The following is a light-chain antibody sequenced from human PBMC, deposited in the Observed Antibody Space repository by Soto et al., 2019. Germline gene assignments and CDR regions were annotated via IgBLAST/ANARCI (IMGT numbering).Light chain of an antibody. CDR2: DVS. V-gene: IGLV2-14*03. CDR3: SSYTSSSTPWV. J-gene: IGLJ1*01. CDR1: SSEVGGYNY. Sequence: QSVLTQPTSVSGSPGQSITISCNGTSSEVGGYNYVSWYQHHPGKAPKLMICDVSDRPSGVSICFSGSKFGNTASLTISGLQVEDEADYYCSSYTSSSTPWVFGTGTKVTVL.